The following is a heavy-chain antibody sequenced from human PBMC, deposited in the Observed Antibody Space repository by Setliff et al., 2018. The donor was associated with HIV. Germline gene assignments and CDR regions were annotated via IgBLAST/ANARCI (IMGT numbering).Heavy chain of an antibody. CDR3: VRGTLDF. CDR1: GFNFDDYG. CDR2: INWNGGTT. V-gene: IGHV3-20*04. J-gene: IGHJ4*02. Sequence: GSLRLSCAASGFNFDDYGMTWVRQAPGKGLEWVSGINWNGGTTGYADSVKGRFTISRDNAKNSLSLQMDSLRAEDTALYYCVRGTLDFWGQGNLVTVSS.